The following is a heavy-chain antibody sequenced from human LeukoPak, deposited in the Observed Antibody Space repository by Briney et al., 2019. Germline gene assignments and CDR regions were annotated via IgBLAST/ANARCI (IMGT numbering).Heavy chain of an antibody. V-gene: IGHV3-23*01. CDR1: GFTFSSYA. Sequence: GGSLRLSCAASGFTFSSYAMTWVRQAPGKGLEWVSAISYSGGSTYYADSVKGRFTISRDNSKNTLYLQMNTLRAEDTAVYYCAKRPSDGYYYPFDYWGQGTLVTVSS. J-gene: IGHJ4*02. CDR3: AKRPSDGYYYPFDY. D-gene: IGHD3-22*01. CDR2: ISYSGGST.